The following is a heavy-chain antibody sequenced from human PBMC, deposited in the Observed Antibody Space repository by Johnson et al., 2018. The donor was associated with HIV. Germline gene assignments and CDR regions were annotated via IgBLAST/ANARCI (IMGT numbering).Heavy chain of an antibody. CDR1: GFTFSTYA. V-gene: IGHV3-30-3*01. D-gene: IGHD6-13*01. Sequence: QVQLVESGGGVVQPGRSLRLSCAASGFTFSTYAMHWVRQAPGKGLEWVAVISYDGGNKYYADSVKGRFTISRDNAKNSLYLQMNSLRAEDTAVYYCAREKATLWFRAAGAAFDIWGQGTMVTVSS. CDR2: ISYDGGNK. CDR3: AREKATLWFRAAGAAFDI. J-gene: IGHJ3*02.